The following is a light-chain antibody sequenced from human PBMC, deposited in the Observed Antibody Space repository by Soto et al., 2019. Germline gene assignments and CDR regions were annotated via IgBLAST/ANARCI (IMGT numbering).Light chain of an antibody. CDR1: ALPKQY. J-gene: IGLJ1*01. V-gene: IGLV3-25*02. Sequence: SYELTQPPSVSVSPGQTARITCSGDALPKQYAYWYQQKPGQAPVLVIYKDSERPSGIPERFSGSSSGTTVTLTISRVQAEDEADYYCQSADSSGTYVFGTGTKVTVL. CDR3: QSADSSGTYV. CDR2: KDS.